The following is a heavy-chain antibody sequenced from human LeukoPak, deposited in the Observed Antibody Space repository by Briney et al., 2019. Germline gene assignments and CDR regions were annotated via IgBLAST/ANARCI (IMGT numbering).Heavy chain of an antibody. J-gene: IGHJ4*02. V-gene: IGHV5-51*01. CDR2: ISPANSDT. Sequence: GESLKISCKGSGFSFTKYWSGWVRQMPGKGLEWMGIISPANSDTRYSPSFQGQVTISANKPISTAYLQWSSLKASDTAMYYCARHLRDLTEPDYWGQGTLVTVS. CDR3: ARHLRDLTEPDY. D-gene: IGHD1-26*01. CDR1: GFSFTKYW.